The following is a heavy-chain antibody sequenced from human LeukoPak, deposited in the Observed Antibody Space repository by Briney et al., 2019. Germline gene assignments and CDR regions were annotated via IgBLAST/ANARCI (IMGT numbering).Heavy chain of an antibody. CDR2: ISYDGSNK. CDR1: GFTFSSYA. J-gene: IGHJ4*02. Sequence: PGGSLRLSCAASGFTFSSYAMHWVRQAPGKGLEWVAVISYDGSNKYYADSVKGRFTISRHNSKNTLYLQMNSLRAEDTAVYYCAKSGYNRFDYWGQGTLVTVSS. CDR3: AKSGYNRFDY. D-gene: IGHD5-24*01. V-gene: IGHV3-30*04.